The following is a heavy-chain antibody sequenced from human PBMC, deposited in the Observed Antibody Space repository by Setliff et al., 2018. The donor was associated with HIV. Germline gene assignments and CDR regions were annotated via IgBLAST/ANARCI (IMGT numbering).Heavy chain of an antibody. CDR1: GFTFSGSP. CDR2: IKNRADNYAT. Sequence: PGGSLRLSCAASGFTFSGSPIHWVRQASGKGLEWLGRIKNRADNYATAYAASVKGRFTISRDDSMNTAYLQMNSLKIEDTAVYYCTRPQYFYDIGGSDSWGQGTLVTVSS. V-gene: IGHV3-73*01. CDR3: TRPQYFYDIGGSDS. J-gene: IGHJ5*01. D-gene: IGHD3-22*01.